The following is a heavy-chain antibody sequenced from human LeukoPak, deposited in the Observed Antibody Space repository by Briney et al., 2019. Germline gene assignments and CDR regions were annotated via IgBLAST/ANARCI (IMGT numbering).Heavy chain of an antibody. D-gene: IGHD2-21*02. CDR3: AIVCGDWPKYSFAS. J-gene: IGHJ4*02. V-gene: IGHV3-7*01. CDR2: VKRDGSEI. Sequence: GGSLRLSCAASGFTFNKYWMSWVRQAPGKGLEWLANVKRDGSEIYYVDSVKGRFTISRDNAKNSLYLQMTSLRAEDTALYYGAIVCGDWPKYSFASWGQGTLVTVSS. CDR1: GFTFNKYW.